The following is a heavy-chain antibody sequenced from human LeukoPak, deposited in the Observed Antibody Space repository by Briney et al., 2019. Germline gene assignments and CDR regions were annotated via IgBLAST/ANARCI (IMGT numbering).Heavy chain of an antibody. Sequence: GGSLRLSCAASGFTFSNAWMSWVRQAPGKGLEWVANIKQDGSEEYYVDSVKGRFTISRDNAKNSLYLQMNSLRAEDTAVYYCARGDGDFWSGYAQTTFDYWGQGTLVTVSS. CDR2: IKQDGSEE. CDR3: ARGDGDFWSGYAQTTFDY. J-gene: IGHJ4*02. D-gene: IGHD3-3*01. CDR1: GFTFSNAW. V-gene: IGHV3-7*01.